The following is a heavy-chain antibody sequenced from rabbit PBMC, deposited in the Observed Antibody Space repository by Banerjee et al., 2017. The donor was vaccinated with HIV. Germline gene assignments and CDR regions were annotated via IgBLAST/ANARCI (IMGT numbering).Heavy chain of an antibody. V-gene: IGHV1S40*01. CDR1: GFDSSSNA. J-gene: IGHJ4*01. D-gene: IGHD6-1*01. CDR2: ISAGISGST. CDR3: ARDSYYTYGYIGAFDL. Sequence: QSLEESGGDLVKPGASLTLTCIASGFDSSSNAMCWVRQAPGKGLEWIGCISAGISGSTYYASWAKGRFTISKSSSTTVTLQMTSLTAADTATYFCARDSYYTYGYIGAFDLWGPGTLVTVS.